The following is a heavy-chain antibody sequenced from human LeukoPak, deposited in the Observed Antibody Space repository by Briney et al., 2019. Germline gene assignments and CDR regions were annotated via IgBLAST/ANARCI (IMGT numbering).Heavy chain of an antibody. D-gene: IGHD3-10*01. Sequence: PSETLSLTCAVYGGSFSGYYWSWIRQPPGKGLEWIGEINHSGSTNYNPSLKSRVTISVDTPKNQFSLKLSSVTAADTAVYYCARGPHIGSGSYPAGSRYYYYAMDVWGQGTTVTVSS. CDR1: GGSFSGYY. J-gene: IGHJ6*02. V-gene: IGHV4-34*01. CDR3: ARGPHIGSGSYPAGSRYYYYAMDV. CDR2: INHSGST.